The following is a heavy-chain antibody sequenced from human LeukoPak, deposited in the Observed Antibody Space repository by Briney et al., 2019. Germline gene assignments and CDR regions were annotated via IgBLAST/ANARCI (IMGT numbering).Heavy chain of an antibody. D-gene: IGHD2-2*01. Sequence: ASVKVSCKASGYTFTGYYMHWVRQAPGQGLEWMGWINPNRGGTNYAQKFQGRVTLTRDTSISTAYMEVSRLRSDDTAVYYCARGYCTTTSCREGHDYWGQGTLVTVSS. CDR3: ARGYCTTTSCREGHDY. V-gene: IGHV1-2*02. CDR2: INPNRGGT. J-gene: IGHJ4*02. CDR1: GYTFTGYY.